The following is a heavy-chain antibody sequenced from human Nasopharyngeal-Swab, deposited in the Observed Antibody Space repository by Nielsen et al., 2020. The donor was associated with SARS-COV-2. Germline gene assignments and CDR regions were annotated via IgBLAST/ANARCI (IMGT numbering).Heavy chain of an antibody. CDR3: ARVSGWYFDY. J-gene: IGHJ4*02. V-gene: IGHV3-7*03. CDR1: GFTFSSYW. D-gene: IGHD6-19*01. CDR2: IKQDGSEK. Sequence: GEFLKISCAASGFTFSSYWMSWVRQAPGKGLEWVANIKQDGSEKYYVDSVKGRFTISRDNAKNSLYLQMNSLRAEDTAVYYCARVSGWYFDYWGQGTLVTVSS.